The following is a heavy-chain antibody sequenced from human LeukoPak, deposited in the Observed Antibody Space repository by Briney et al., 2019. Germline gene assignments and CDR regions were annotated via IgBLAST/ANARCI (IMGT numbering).Heavy chain of an antibody. CDR1: GFTFSSYG. Sequence: PGRSLRLSCAASGFTFSSYGMHWVRQAPGKGLEWVALIWYDGTNKYYADSVKGRFTVSRDNPKNTLYLQMNSLRPEDTAVYYCARDAAGTCLDYWGQGTLVTVSS. CDR2: IWYDGTNK. J-gene: IGHJ4*02. V-gene: IGHV3-33*01. CDR3: ARDAAGTCLDY. D-gene: IGHD1-7*01.